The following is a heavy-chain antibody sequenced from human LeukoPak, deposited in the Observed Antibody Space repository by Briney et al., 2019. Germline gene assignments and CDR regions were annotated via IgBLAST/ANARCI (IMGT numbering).Heavy chain of an antibody. Sequence: PGGSLRLSCEASGFTFDDYGMSWVRQPPGKGLEWVSGINWNGDNTGYADSVKGRFTISRDNAKNSLYLQMDSLRAEDTAFYYCASGYYFGSGSYASLYYFDFWGQGTLVTVSS. CDR3: ASGYYFGSGSYASLYYFDF. D-gene: IGHD3-10*01. V-gene: IGHV3-20*04. J-gene: IGHJ4*02. CDR2: INWNGDNT. CDR1: GFTFDDYG.